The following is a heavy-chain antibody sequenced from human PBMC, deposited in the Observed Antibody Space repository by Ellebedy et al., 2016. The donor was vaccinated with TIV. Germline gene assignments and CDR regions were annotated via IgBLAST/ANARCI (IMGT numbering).Heavy chain of an antibody. Sequence: SDTLSLTXPVPGGSISSYYWSWIRQPAGKGLEWIRRIYTSGSTNYNPSLKSRVTMSVDTSKNQFSLKLSSVTAADTAVYYCASEGERGSHGYSSSWYMGWFDPWGQGTLVTVSS. V-gene: IGHV4-4*07. CDR3: ASEGERGSHGYSSSWYMGWFDP. J-gene: IGHJ5*02. D-gene: IGHD6-13*01. CDR1: GGSISSYY. CDR2: IYTSGST.